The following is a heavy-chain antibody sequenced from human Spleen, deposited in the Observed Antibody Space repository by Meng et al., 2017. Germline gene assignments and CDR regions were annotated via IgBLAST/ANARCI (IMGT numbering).Heavy chain of an antibody. Sequence: QPQLQESGPGLVNPSEGLSLTCSVSGGSISTSGYYWGWIRQPPGKGLEWIGSIGHSGFTYYTPSLKSRVAVSLDTSKSQFSLMLTSVTAADTAVYYCVRSSAWVRTGFDPWGQGTLVTVSS. D-gene: IGHD6-19*01. CDR2: IGHSGFT. CDR3: VRSSAWVRTGFDP. CDR1: GGSISTSGYY. V-gene: IGHV4-39*01. J-gene: IGHJ5*02.